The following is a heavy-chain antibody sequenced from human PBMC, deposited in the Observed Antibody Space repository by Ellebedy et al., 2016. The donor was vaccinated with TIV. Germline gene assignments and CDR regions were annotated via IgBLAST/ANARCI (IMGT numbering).Heavy chain of an antibody. CDR3: VKDMVGSSWLAMDV. D-gene: IGHD6-13*01. CDR1: GITFDDYA. J-gene: IGHJ6*02. V-gene: IGHV3-43*02. CDR2: ISGDGGST. Sequence: PGGSLRLSCAASGITFDDYAMHWVRQAPGKGLEWVSLISGDGGSTYHAASVRGRFTISRDNSKNSLYLQMNSLRTEDTALYYCVKDMVGSSWLAMDVWGQGTTVTVSS.